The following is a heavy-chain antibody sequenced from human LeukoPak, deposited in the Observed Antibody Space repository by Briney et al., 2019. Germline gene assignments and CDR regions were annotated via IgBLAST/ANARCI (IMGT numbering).Heavy chain of an antibody. D-gene: IGHD2-15*01. J-gene: IGHJ4*02. V-gene: IGHV3-23*01. CDR2: ISGSGGST. Sequence: GGSLRLSCAASGFTCSSYGMSWVRQAPGKGLEWVSAISGSGGSTYYADSVKVRFTISRDNSKNPLYLQMNSLRAEDTAVYYCAKDLGYCSRGSCYRDYWGQGTLVSVPS. CDR1: GFTCSSYG. CDR3: AKDLGYCSRGSCYRDY.